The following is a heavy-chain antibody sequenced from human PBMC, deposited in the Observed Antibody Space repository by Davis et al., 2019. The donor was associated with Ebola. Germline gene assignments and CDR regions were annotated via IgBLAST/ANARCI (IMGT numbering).Heavy chain of an antibody. D-gene: IGHD3-10*01. CDR2: FDPEDGET. J-gene: IGHJ5*02. Sequence: ASVKVSCKASGYTLTELSMHWVRQAPGKGLEWMGGFDPEDGETIYAQKLQGRVTMTTDTSTSTAYMELRSLRSDDTAEYYCARAGLGLYGSGSEYNWFDPWGQGTLVTVSS. V-gene: IGHV1-24*01. CDR3: ARAGLGLYGSGSEYNWFDP. CDR1: GYTLTELS.